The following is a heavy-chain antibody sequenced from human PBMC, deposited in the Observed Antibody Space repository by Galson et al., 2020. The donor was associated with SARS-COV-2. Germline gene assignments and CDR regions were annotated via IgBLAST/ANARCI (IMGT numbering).Heavy chain of an antibody. CDR1: GFTFENHA. D-gene: IGHD6-19*01. CDR2: IFYDGSNK. V-gene: IGHV3-33*01. J-gene: IGHJ4*02. Sequence: GESLKISCAASGFTFENHAMHWVRQAPGKALEWVAQIFYDGSNKYYLDSVKGRFTISRDNSENTVSLQMDNLRAEDTAVYFCARDGQLSSGWAFDYWGQGTLVTVSS. CDR3: ARDGQLSSGWAFDY.